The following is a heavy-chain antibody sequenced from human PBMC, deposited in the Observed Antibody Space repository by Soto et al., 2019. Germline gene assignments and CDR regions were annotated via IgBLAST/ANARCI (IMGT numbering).Heavy chain of an antibody. CDR1: GGSISTAGFY. CDR3: ARVAGDYYCYMDV. Sequence: QVQLQESGPGLVKPSQTLSLTCTVTGGSISTAGFYWSWIRHTPGKGLQWIAYMYYSGNTYYNPSLKSRITMSADTSRNQFSLKLSSVTAADTAMYHCARVAGDYYCYMDVWGKGTTVTVSS. J-gene: IGHJ6*03. D-gene: IGHD2-15*01. CDR2: MYYSGNT. V-gene: IGHV4-31*03.